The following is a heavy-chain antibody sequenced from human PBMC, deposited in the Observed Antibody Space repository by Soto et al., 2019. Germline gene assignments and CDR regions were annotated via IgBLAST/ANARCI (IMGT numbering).Heavy chain of an antibody. CDR1: GYTFTGFF. Sequence: DAGKVSCKASGYTFTGFFMHWVRQAPGEGLEWMGWINPNSGATKYAPKFQGRVTMTRDTSNRTAYLELSRLTSDDTAIYYCARGGGTTLAPLPWGQGTPVTVSS. V-gene: IGHV1-2*02. CDR3: ARGGGTTLAPLP. D-gene: IGHD3-16*01. J-gene: IGHJ5*02. CDR2: INPNSGAT.